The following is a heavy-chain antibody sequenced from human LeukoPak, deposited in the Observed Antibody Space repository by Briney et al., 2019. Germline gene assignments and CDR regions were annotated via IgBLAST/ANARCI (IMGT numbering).Heavy chain of an antibody. CDR3: ARHESAVGPLFH. CDR1: GGSISSRSDY. J-gene: IGHJ4*02. Sequence: SETLSLTCTVSGGSISSRSDYWGWIRQPPGKGLEWIGYIYSTGSTNSSPSLKSRVTISVDTSKNQFSLILRSVTAADTAMYYCARHESAVGPLFHWGQGVLVTVSP. D-gene: IGHD1-26*01. V-gene: IGHV4-61*05. CDR2: IYSTGST.